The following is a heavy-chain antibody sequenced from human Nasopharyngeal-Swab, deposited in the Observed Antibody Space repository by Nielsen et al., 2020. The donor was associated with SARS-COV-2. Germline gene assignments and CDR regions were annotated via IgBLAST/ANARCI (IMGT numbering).Heavy chain of an antibody. D-gene: IGHD3-10*01. CDR3: AREKGYQVLLDYYYHGLDV. J-gene: IGHJ6*02. CDR2: ISTSGSTT. CDR1: GFTFSDYY. Sequence: GGSLRLSCVASGFTFSDYYMAWIRQAPGKGLEWVSYISTSGSTTDSADSVKGRFTIARANANNILYLQMSSPRGEDTAVYFCAREKGYQVLLDYYYHGLDVWGHGPAVTSP. V-gene: IGHV3-11*01.